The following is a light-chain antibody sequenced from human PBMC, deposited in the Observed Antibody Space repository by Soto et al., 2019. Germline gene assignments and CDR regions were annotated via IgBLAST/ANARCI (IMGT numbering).Light chain of an antibody. Sequence: QAVLNQPPSGSGGPRGRGAISCFTNSSNLGDNTVNWYQHVPGTAPKLLIYSYDQRPSGVPDRFSGSKSGTSASLAISGLQSEDEADYYCAAWDASLDGYVFGTGTKVTVL. CDR3: AAWDASLDGYV. CDR2: SYD. V-gene: IGLV1-44*01. CDR1: SSNLGDNT. J-gene: IGLJ1*01.